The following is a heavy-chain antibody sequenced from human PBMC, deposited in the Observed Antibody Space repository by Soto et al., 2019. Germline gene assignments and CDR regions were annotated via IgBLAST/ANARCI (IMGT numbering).Heavy chain of an antibody. CDR2: IIPKYGTA. D-gene: IGHD2-15*01. Sequence: SVKVSCKASGCTFSSYAISWVRQAPGQGLEWMGGIIPKYGTANYAQKFQGRVTNTADEATSTAYMELSSLRSEDTVVYYWARRIEGGSGGSCYRFDYCYGIDFWGQGTMVTVSS. CDR1: GCTFSSYA. V-gene: IGHV1-69*13. CDR3: ARRIEGGSGGSCYRFDYCYGIDF. J-gene: IGHJ6*02.